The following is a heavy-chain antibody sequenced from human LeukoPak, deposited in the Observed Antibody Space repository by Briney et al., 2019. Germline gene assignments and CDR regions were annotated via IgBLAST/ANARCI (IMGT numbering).Heavy chain of an antibody. CDR2: ISDIGSI. CDR1: GGSFSGYY. Sequence: SETLSLTCAVYGGSFSGYYWSWIRQPPGKGLEWIAYISDIGSINYNPSLKSRVTISLDTSKNQLSLKLRSVTAADTAVYYCAGHHPRNTVDFWGQGTLVTVSS. CDR3: AGHHPRNTVDF. J-gene: IGHJ4*02. V-gene: IGHV4-59*08. D-gene: IGHD2/OR15-2a*01.